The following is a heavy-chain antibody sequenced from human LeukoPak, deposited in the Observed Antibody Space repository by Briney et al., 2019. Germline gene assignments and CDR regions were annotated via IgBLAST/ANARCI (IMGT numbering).Heavy chain of an antibody. CDR3: ATSKPGDPYSSSFGY. D-gene: IGHD6-6*01. CDR1: GFTFSSYA. CDR2: ISSNGGST. V-gene: IGHV3-64*01. Sequence: GGSLRLSCAASGFTFSSYAMHWVRQAPGEGLEYVSAISSNGGSTYYANSVKGRFTISRDNSKNTLYLQMGSLRTEDMAVYYCATSKPGDPYSSSFGYWGQGTLVTVSS. J-gene: IGHJ4*02.